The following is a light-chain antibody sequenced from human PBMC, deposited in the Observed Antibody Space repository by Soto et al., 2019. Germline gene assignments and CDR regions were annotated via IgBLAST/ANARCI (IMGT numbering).Light chain of an antibody. J-gene: IGKJ4*01. V-gene: IGKV3-11*01. CDR3: QQRSNGLSLN. CDR1: QSVSSY. CDR2: DAS. Sequence: EINLTHTPSDVYAAALNRATPSSRSSQSVSSYLAWYQQKPGQAPRLLIYDASNRATGIQARFSGSGSGTDFTLTISCLEPEDFAVYYFQQRSNGLSLNFGGGSKVDIK.